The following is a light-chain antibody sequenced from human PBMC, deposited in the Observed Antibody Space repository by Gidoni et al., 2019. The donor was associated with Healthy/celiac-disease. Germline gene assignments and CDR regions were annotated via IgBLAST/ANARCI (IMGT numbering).Light chain of an antibody. CDR2: GNS. CDR3: QSYDSSLSGFVV. CDR1: SSNIGAGYD. J-gene: IGLJ2*01. Sequence: QSVLTQPPSVSVAPGPRVTISCTGSSSNIGAGYDVNWYQQLPGTAPKLLIYGNSNRPAGVPDRCSGSKSGTSASLAITGLQAEDEADYYCQSYDSSLSGFVVFGGGTKLTVL. V-gene: IGLV1-40*01.